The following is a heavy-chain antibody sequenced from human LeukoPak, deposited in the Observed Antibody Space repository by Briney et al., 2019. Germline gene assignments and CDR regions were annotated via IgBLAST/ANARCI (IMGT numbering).Heavy chain of an antibody. CDR3: ARAGQYYFDSAGYFPYY. D-gene: IGHD3-22*01. V-gene: IGHV4-30-4*01. CDR1: GDSISSGDPY. Sequence: SETLSLTCTVSGDSISSGDPYWSWIRQPPGKGLEWIGSIYYSGSTYYNPSLKSRLTISVDTSKNQFSLKLSSVTAADTAVYYCARAGQYYFDSAGYFPYYWGQGTLVTVSS. J-gene: IGHJ4*02. CDR2: IYYSGST.